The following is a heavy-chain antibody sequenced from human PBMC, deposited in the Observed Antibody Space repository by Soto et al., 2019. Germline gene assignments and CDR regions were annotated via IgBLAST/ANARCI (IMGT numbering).Heavy chain of an antibody. J-gene: IGHJ6*04. CDR3: AKDQYGMDV. CDR2: ISYDGSNK. CDR1: GFTFSSYG. V-gene: IGHV3-30*18. Sequence: AGGSLRLSCAASGFTFSSYGMHWVRQAPGKGLEWVAVISYDGSNKYYADSVKGRFTISRDNSKNTLYLQMNSLRAEDTAVYYCAKDQYGMDVWGKGTKVTVS.